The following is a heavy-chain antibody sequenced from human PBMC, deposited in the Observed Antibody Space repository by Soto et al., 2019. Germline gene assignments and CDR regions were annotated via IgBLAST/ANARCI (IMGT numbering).Heavy chain of an antibody. V-gene: IGHV3-48*02. D-gene: IGHD3-3*01. J-gene: IGHJ5*02. CDR2: ISSSSSTI. CDR3: ARESRFLEWLSLNWFDP. CDR1: GFNFSSYS. Sequence: GGSLRLSCAASGFNFSSYSRNWVRQAPGKGLEWVSYISSSSSTIYYADSVKGRFTISRDNAKNSLYLQMNSLRDEDTAVYYCARESRFLEWLSLNWFDPWGQGTLVTVSS.